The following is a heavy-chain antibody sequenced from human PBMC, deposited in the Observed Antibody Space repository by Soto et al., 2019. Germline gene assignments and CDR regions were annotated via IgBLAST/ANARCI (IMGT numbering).Heavy chain of an antibody. Sequence: ESGGGLVQPGGSLRLSCAASGSTFSSYAMSWVRQAPGKGLEWVSAISGSGDSTYYADSVKGRFTISRDNSKNTLYVQMNSLRAEDTAVYYCARELGYCSGGSCYMDGAFDFWGQGTMVTVSS. CDR2: ISGSGDST. V-gene: IGHV3-23*01. D-gene: IGHD2-15*01. CDR3: ARELGYCSGGSCYMDGAFDF. CDR1: GSTFSSYA. J-gene: IGHJ3*01.